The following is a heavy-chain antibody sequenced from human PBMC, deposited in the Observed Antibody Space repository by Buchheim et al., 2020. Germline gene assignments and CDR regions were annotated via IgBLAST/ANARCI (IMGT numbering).Heavy chain of an antibody. CDR3: ARSVYYDFWSDYYSDY. CDR2: ISSSGSTI. D-gene: IGHD3-3*01. J-gene: IGHJ4*02. Sequence: QVQLVESGGGLVKPGGSLRLSCAASGFTFSDYYMSWIRQAPGKGLEWVSYISSSGSTIYYADSVKGRFTISRKNAKNSRFLQMSGLRADDTAVYYCARSVYYDFWSDYYSDYWGQGTL. CDR1: GFTFSDYY. V-gene: IGHV3-11*01.